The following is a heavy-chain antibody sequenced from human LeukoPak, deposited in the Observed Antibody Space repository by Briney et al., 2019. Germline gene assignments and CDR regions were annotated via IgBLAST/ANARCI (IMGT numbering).Heavy chain of an antibody. Sequence: SETLSLTCAVYGGSFSDYYWSWIRQPPGKGLEWIGEINHSGITNYNPSLKSRVTISVDTSKNQFSLKLSSVTAADTAVYYCARHYGPWGQGTLVTVSS. CDR2: INHSGIT. D-gene: IGHD3-16*01. CDR1: GGSFSDYY. J-gene: IGHJ4*02. V-gene: IGHV4-34*01. CDR3: ARHYGP.